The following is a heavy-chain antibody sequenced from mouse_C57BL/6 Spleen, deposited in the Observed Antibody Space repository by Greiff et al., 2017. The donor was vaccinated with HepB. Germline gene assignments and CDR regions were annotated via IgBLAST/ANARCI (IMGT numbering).Heavy chain of an antibody. CDR2: IYPGDGDT. J-gene: IGHJ2*01. CDR3: ARGYYGSSYYFDY. V-gene: IGHV1-80*01. D-gene: IGHD1-1*01. Sequence: VQVVESGAELVKPGASVKISCKASGYAFSSYWMNWVKQRPGKGLEWIGQIYPGDGDTNYNGKFKGKATLTADKSSSTAYMQLSSLTSEDSAVYFCARGYYGSSYYFDYWGQGTTLTVSS. CDR1: GYAFSSYW.